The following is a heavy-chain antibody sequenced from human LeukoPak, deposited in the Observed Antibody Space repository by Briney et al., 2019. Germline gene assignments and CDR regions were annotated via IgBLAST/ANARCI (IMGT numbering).Heavy chain of an antibody. CDR1: GGSISSGSYY. CDR2: IYTSGST. Sequence: TSETLSLTCTVSGGSISSGSYYWSWIRQPAGKGLEWIVRIYTSGSTNYNPSLKSRVTISVDTSKNQFSLKLSSVTAADTAVYYCARVTTGGYYNCWGQGTLVTVSS. CDR3: ARVTTGGYYNC. V-gene: IGHV4-61*02. J-gene: IGHJ4*02. D-gene: IGHD3-22*01.